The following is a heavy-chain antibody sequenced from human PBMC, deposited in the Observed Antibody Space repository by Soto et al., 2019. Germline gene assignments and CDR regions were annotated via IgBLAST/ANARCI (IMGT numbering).Heavy chain of an antibody. CDR1: GFIFSNYG. J-gene: IGHJ6*02. D-gene: IGHD1-26*01. Sequence: GGSLRLSCAASGFIFSNYGMHWVRQAPGKGLEWVAIIWHDGNNKYYADSVRGRFIISRDNSKNRLYLQMNSLRAEDTAVYYCSSDVVGASDSYGLDVWGQGTPVTVSS. CDR2: IWHDGNNK. CDR3: SSDVVGASDSYGLDV. V-gene: IGHV3-33*01.